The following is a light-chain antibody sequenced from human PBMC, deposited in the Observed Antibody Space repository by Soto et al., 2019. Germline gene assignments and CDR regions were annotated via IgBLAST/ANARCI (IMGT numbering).Light chain of an antibody. CDR3: QQYNTFLT. CDR2: DVS. Sequence: DIQMTQSPSTLSAYVGYRVTITCRASQSISTWLAWYQQKPGKAPKLLIYDVSTLKSGVPSRFSGSGSGTEFTLTISGLQPDYSSTYYCQQYNTFLTFGQGTRVEIK. CDR1: QSISTW. V-gene: IGKV1-5*01. J-gene: IGKJ1*01.